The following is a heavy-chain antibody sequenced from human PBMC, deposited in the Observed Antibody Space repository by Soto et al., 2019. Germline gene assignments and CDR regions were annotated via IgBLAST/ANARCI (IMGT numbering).Heavy chain of an antibody. CDR2: INHSGST. D-gene: IGHD1-7*01. CDR3: ARIGLNWNYGAARGWFDP. Sequence: PSETLSLTCAVYGGSFSGYYWSWIRQPPGKGLEWIGEINHSGSTNYNPSLKSRVTISVDTSKNQFSLKLSSVTAADTAVYYCARIGLNWNYGAARGWFDPWGQGTLVTVS. J-gene: IGHJ5*02. V-gene: IGHV4-34*01. CDR1: GGSFSGYY.